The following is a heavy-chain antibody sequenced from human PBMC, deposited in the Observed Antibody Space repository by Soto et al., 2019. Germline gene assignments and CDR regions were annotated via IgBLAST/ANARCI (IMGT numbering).Heavy chain of an antibody. CDR3: ARVYSGWFDP. D-gene: IGHD2-15*01. CDR1: GFTVSSNY. CDR2: IYSGGST. J-gene: IGHJ5*02. V-gene: IGHV3-66*01. Sequence: GGSLRLSCAASGFTVSSNYMSWVRQAPGKGLEWVSVIYSGGSTYYADSVRGRFTISRDNSKNTLYLQMNSLRAEDTAVYYCARVYSGWFDPWGQGTLVTVSS.